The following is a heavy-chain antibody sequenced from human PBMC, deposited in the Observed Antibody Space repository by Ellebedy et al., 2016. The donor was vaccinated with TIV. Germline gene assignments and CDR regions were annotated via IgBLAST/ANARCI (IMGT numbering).Heavy chain of an antibody. D-gene: IGHD4-11*01. CDR2: IYYSGIA. Sequence: SETLSLXXTVSGGSISSSRYNWGWVRQSPGKGLEWIGSIYYSGIAHYNPSLKSGVAISVDTTKNEFSLKLYSVTAADTAVYYCARLAIAVTNPLPDPWGQGILVTVSS. CDR3: ARLAIAVTNPLPDP. J-gene: IGHJ5*02. V-gene: IGHV4-39*01. CDR1: GGSISSSRYN.